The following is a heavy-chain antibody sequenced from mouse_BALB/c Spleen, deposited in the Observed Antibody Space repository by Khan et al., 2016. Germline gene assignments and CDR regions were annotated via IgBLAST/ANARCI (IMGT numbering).Heavy chain of an antibody. J-gene: IGHJ1*01. Sequence: QIQLVQSGPELKKPGETVRISCKASGYTFTTAGMQWVQKMPGKGLKWIGWINTHSGVPKYAEDFKGRFAFSLETSASTAYLQISNLKNEDTATXFCARSGYYFCSSHWYFDVWGAGTTVTVSS. CDR3: ARSGYYFCSSHWYFDV. CDR1: GYTFTTAG. D-gene: IGHD1-1*01. V-gene: IGHV9-4*02. CDR2: INTHSGVP.